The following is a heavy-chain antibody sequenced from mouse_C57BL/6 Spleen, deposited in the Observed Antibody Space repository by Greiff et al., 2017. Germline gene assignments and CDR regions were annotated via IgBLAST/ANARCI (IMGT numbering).Heavy chain of an antibody. CDR1: GFTFSSYG. J-gene: IGHJ1*03. CDR2: ISSGGSYT. V-gene: IGHV5-6*01. CDR3: ARSSLLLRPYFDV. D-gene: IGHD1-1*01. Sequence: VQLQQSGGDLVKPGGSLKLSCAASGFTFSSYGMSWVRQTPDKRLEWVATISSGGSYTYYPDSVKGRFTISRDNAKNTLYLQMSSLKSEDTAMYYCARSSLLLRPYFDVWGTGTTVTVSS.